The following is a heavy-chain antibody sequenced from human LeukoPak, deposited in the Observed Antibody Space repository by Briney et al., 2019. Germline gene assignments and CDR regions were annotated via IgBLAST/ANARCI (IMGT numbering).Heavy chain of an antibody. Sequence: SETLSLTCTVSGGSLSTFYWSWIRQPPGKGLEWIGYIYYSGSTYYNPSLKSRVTISVDTSKNQFSLKLSSVTAADTAVYYCARGGGMIVVVPPEDDAFDIWGQGTMVTVSS. J-gene: IGHJ3*02. V-gene: IGHV4-30-4*01. CDR2: IYYSGST. CDR3: ARGGGMIVVVPPEDDAFDI. CDR1: GGSLSTFY. D-gene: IGHD3-22*01.